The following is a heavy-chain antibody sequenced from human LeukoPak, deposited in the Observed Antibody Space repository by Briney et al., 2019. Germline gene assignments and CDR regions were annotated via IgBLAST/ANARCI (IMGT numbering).Heavy chain of an antibody. CDR3: AGDGGGLGTTFDY. Sequence: GGSLRLSCAASGFTFSSYAMHWVRQAPGKGLEWVAVISYDGSNKYYADSVKGRFTISRDNAKNSLYLQMNSLRAEDTAVYYCAGDGGGLGTTFDYWGQGTLVTVSS. CDR1: GFTFSSYA. D-gene: IGHD1-7*01. CDR2: ISYDGSNK. J-gene: IGHJ4*02. V-gene: IGHV3-30*04.